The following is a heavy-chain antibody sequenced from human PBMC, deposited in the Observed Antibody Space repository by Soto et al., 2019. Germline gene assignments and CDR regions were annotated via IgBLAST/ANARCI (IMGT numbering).Heavy chain of an antibody. V-gene: IGHV1-18*01. J-gene: IGHJ5*02. CDR1: GYTFTSYG. CDR2: ISAYNGNT. Sequence: ASVKVSCKASGYTFTSYGISWVRQAPGQGLEWMGWISAYNGNTNYAQKLQGRVTMTTDTSTSTAYMELRSLRSDDTAVYYCARVAPYGDYVTRDNWFAPWGQGTLVTVSS. D-gene: IGHD4-17*01. CDR3: ARVAPYGDYVTRDNWFAP.